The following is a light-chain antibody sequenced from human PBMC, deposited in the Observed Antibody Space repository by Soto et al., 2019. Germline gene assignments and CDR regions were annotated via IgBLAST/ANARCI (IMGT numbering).Light chain of an antibody. J-gene: IGKJ4*01. CDR3: QQYNNWPLT. Sequence: EIVLTQSPGTLSLSPGERATLSCRASQSVSSKYLAWYQQKPGQAPRVLIYGTSIRASGVPKRFSGGGSGTEFTLTISSLLSEDFAVYYCQQYNNWPLTFGGGTKVEMK. CDR1: QSVSSKY. CDR2: GTS. V-gene: IGKV3D-15*01.